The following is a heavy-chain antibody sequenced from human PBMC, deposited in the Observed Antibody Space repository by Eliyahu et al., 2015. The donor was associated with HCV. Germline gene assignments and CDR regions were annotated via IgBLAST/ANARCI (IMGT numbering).Heavy chain of an antibody. V-gene: IGHV4-39*01. CDR1: GXXISXXNYY. CDR3: ARHGEVGATRTWFDP. D-gene: IGHD1-26*01. CDR2: SYYSGNA. J-gene: IGHJ5*02. Sequence: QLQLQESGPGLVKPSETLSLTCTVSGXXISXXNYYWGXIRQPPGKGLEWIGSSYYSGNAYSNPSLKSRVTISVDTSKNQFSLKLSSVTAADTAVYYCARHGEVGATRTWFDPWGQGTLVTVSS.